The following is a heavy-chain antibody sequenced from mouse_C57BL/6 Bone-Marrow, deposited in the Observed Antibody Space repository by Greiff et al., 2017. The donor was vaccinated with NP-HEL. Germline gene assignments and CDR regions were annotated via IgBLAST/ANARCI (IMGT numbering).Heavy chain of an antibody. D-gene: IGHD1-1*01. CDR2: IYPYNGVS. CDR3: ARSSYYGSSYYYAMDY. V-gene: IGHV1-31*01. Sequence: EVKLVESGPELVKPGASVKISCKASGYSFTGYYMHWVKQSHGNILDWIGYIYPYNGVSSYNQKFKGKATLTVDKSSSTAYMELRSLTSEDSAVYYCARSSYYGSSYYYAMDYWGQGTSVTVSS. J-gene: IGHJ4*01. CDR1: GYSFTGYY.